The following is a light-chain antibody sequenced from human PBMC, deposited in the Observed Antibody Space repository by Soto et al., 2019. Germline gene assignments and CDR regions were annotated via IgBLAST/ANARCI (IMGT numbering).Light chain of an antibody. CDR1: QCIRNN. J-gene: IGKJ1*01. V-gene: IGKV1-6*01. CDR2: AAS. Sequence: AIQMTQSPSSLSASVGDRVTITCRASQCIRNNLDWYQQKPGRAPKLLIYAASNLQSGVPSRFRGSRSGTEFTLTVSSLQPADFVTYYCLQDHDDSWTFGQGTKVDI. CDR3: LQDHDDSWT.